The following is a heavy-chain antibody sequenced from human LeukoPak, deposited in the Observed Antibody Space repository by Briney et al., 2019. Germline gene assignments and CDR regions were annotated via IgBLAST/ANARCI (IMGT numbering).Heavy chain of an antibody. CDR2: TFPIFGTA. V-gene: IGHV1-69*13. D-gene: IGHD2-8*01. Sequence: SAKVSSMPSVGTFRSYAIRWVRHAPGQGLEWMGGTFPIFGTANYAQKFQGRVTITADESTSTAYIELSSLRSEDTAVYYCARSGYCTNGVCYKVRDAFDIWGQGTMVTVSS. CDR1: VGTFRSYA. J-gene: IGHJ3*02. CDR3: ARSGYCTNGVCYKVRDAFDI.